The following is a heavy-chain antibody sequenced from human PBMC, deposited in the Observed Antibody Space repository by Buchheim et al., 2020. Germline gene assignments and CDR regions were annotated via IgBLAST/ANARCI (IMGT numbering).Heavy chain of an antibody. CDR3: ARTWLTTMSKTVVYFDY. J-gene: IGHJ4*02. Sequence: QVQLQESGPGLVKPSETLSLTCTVSGGSIGPYYWSWIRQSPGKGLEWIGYIYYSGSTNYNPSLKSRVTISVDTSKNQFSLKLTSMTAADAAVYYCARTWLTTMSKTVVYFDYWGQGAL. CDR2: IYYSGST. CDR1: GGSIGPYY. V-gene: IGHV4-59*01. D-gene: IGHD3-10*02.